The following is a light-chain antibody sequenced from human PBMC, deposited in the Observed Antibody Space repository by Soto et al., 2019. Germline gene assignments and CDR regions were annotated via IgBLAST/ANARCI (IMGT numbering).Light chain of an antibody. CDR2: AAS. V-gene: IGKV1-6*01. CDR3: QQANSFPLT. CDR1: QDIRND. Sequence: AIPMTQSPSSLSASVGDRVTITCRASQDIRNDLGWYQQKPGKAPKVLIYAASSLQSGVPSRFSGSGSATDFTLTISRLEPEDFATYYCQQANSFPLTFGGGTKVEI. J-gene: IGKJ4*01.